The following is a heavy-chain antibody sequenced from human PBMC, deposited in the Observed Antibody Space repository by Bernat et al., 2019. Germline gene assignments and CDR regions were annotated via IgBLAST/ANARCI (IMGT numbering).Heavy chain of an antibody. Sequence: QVQLVESGGGVVQPGRSLRLSCAASGFTFSSYGMHWVRRAPGKGLEWVAVISYDGSNKYYADSVKGRFTISRDNSKNTLYLQMNSLRAEDTAVYYCAKDLGVTTVGFDYWGQGTLVTVSS. D-gene: IGHD4-23*01. CDR1: GFTFSSYG. CDR2: ISYDGSNK. J-gene: IGHJ4*02. V-gene: IGHV3-30*18. CDR3: AKDLGVTTVGFDY.